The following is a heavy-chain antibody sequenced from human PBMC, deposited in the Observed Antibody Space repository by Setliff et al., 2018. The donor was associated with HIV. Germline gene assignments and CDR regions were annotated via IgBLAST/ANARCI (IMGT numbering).Heavy chain of an antibody. Sequence: SVKVSCKASRSTFNSHTINWVRQAPGQGLDWMGRIIPILGVANYAQRFQGKVTITADKSTSTAYMELTSLRFDDTAMYYCVRGVQSPPHYSYYYMDVWGEGTMVIVSS. CDR3: VRGVQSPPHYSYYYMDV. V-gene: IGHV1-69*02. CDR2: IIPILGVA. J-gene: IGHJ6*03. D-gene: IGHD3-3*01. CDR1: RSTFNSHT.